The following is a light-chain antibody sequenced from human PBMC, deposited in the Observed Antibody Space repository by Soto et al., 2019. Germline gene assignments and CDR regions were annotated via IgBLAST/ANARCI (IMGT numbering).Light chain of an antibody. CDR1: SSNIGAGYD. CDR2: GNS. Sequence: QSVLTRPPSVSGAPGQRVTISCTGSSSNIGAGYDVHWYQQLPGTAPKLLIYGNSNRPSGVPDRFSGSKSGTSASLAITGLQAEDEADYYCQSYDSSLSSVVFGGGTKLPS. V-gene: IGLV1-40*01. J-gene: IGLJ2*01. CDR3: QSYDSSLSSVV.